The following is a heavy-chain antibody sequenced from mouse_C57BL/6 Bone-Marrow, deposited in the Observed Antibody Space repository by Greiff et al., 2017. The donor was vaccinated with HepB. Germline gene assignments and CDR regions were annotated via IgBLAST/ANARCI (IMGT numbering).Heavy chain of an antibody. CDR1: GYTFTGYW. CDR3: ARLGLPYYFDY. J-gene: IGHJ2*01. CDR2: ILPGSGST. V-gene: IGHV1-9*01. D-gene: IGHD2-4*01. Sequence: VQLQQSGAELMKPGASVKLSCKATGYTFTGYWIEWVKQRPGHGLEWIGEILPGSGSTNYNEKFKGKATFTADTSSNTAYMHLSSLTTDDSAIYYCARLGLPYYFDYWGQGTTLTVSS.